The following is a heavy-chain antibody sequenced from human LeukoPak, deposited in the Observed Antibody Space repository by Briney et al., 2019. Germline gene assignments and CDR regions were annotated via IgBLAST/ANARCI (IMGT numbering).Heavy chain of an antibody. Sequence: GGSLRLSCAASGFTFSSYSMNWVRQAPGKGLEWVSSISSSSSYIYYADSVKSRFTISRDNAKNSLCLQMNSPRAEDTAVYYCARDLGQGMSSLMDYWGQGPLVTVSS. D-gene: IGHD6-13*01. CDR3: ARDLGQGMSSLMDY. V-gene: IGHV3-21*01. J-gene: IGHJ4*02. CDR2: ISSSSSYI. CDR1: GFTFSSYS.